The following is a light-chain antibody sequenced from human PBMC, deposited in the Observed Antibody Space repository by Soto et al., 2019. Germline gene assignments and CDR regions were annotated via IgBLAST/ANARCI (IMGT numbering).Light chain of an antibody. CDR2: WAS. CDR1: QSVLYTSSNKNY. J-gene: IGKJ1*01. CDR3: QQYYTPQT. V-gene: IGKV4-1*01. Sequence: DIVLTQSPDSLAVSLGERATINCKSSQSVLYTSSNKNYLAWYQQKPGQPPKLLIYWASTRESGVPDRFSGGGSGTDFTLTISSLQAEDVAVYYCQQYYTPQTFGQGTKVEIK.